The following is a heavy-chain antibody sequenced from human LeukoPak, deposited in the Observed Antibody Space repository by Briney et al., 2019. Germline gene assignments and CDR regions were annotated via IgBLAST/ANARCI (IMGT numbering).Heavy chain of an antibody. CDR3: ARDNQVSDY. CDR1: GFTFSNYW. Sequence: GGSLRLSCAVSGFTFSNYWMSWVRQAPGKGLEWVANIHQHGSEKYYVDSVKGRFTMSRDNAKNSVYLQMNSLRVEDTAVYYCARDNQVSDYWGQGTLVTVSS. CDR2: IHQHGSEK. V-gene: IGHV3-7*03. J-gene: IGHJ4*02.